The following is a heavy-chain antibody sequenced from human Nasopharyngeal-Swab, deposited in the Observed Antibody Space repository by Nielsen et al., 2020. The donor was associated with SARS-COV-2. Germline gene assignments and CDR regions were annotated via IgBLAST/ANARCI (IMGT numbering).Heavy chain of an antibody. CDR1: GFPFRNYY. D-gene: IGHD4-23*01. CDR3: TRDIGGKYGY. CDR2: IKQGGSKQ. V-gene: IGHV3-7*01. Sequence: GESLKISCAASGFPFRNYYMTWVRQPPGKGLEWVANIKQGGSKQFYVDSVEGRFTISRDNAKNTLYLQMNSLRGEDTAVYYCTRDIGGKYGYWGQGNLVTVSS. J-gene: IGHJ4*02.